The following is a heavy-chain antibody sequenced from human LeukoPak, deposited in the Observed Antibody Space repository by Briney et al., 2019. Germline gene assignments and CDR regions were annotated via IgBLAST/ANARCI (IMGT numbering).Heavy chain of an antibody. CDR3: ARELH. J-gene: IGHJ4*02. V-gene: IGHV3-74*01. Sequence: PGGSLRLSCAASGFTFSSSWMHWVRQVPGKGLVWVSRISSDGITTNYADSVKGRFTISRDNAKNTVYLQMNSLRAEDTAVYYCARELHWGQGTLVTVSS. CDR1: GFTFSSSW. CDR2: ISSDGITT.